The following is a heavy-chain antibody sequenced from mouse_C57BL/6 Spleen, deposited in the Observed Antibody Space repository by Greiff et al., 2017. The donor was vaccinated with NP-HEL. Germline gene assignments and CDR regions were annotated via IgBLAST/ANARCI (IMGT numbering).Heavy chain of an antibody. J-gene: IGHJ2*01. Sequence: VQLQQPGAELVKPGASVKLSCKASGYTFTSYWMHWVKQRPGRGLEWIGRIDPNSGGTKYNEKFKSKATLTVEKSSSTAYMELRILTSEDTAVYYCARRGNDYGYFDYWGQGTTLTVSS. CDR3: ARRGNDYGYFDY. CDR1: GYTFTSYW. CDR2: IDPNSGGT. D-gene: IGHD2-4*01. V-gene: IGHV1-62-3*01.